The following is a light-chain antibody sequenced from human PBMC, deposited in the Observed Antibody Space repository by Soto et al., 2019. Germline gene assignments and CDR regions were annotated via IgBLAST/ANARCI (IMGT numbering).Light chain of an antibody. CDR2: NSS. Sequence: ETVLTQSPGTLSLSPGERATLSCRASQSVSSNHLAWYQQKPGQAPRLLIYNSSTRATGIPDRFSGSGSGTDFTLTISRLEPEDFALYYCQQYRDLPQTFGQGTKVEMK. CDR1: QSVSSNH. J-gene: IGKJ1*01. V-gene: IGKV3-20*01. CDR3: QQYRDLPQT.